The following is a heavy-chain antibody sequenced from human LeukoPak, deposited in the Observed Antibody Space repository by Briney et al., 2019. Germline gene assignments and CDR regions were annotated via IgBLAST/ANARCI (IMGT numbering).Heavy chain of an antibody. Sequence: GGSLRLSCAASGFIFSRYVMHWVRQAPGKGLEWVAVISYDGSNEYYADSVKGRFTISRDNSKNTLNVQMNSLRAEDTAVYYCARVLSVAARPFDYWGQGTLVTVSS. CDR3: ARVLSVAARPFDY. D-gene: IGHD6-6*01. CDR1: GFIFSRYV. J-gene: IGHJ4*02. CDR2: ISYDGSNE. V-gene: IGHV3-30*04.